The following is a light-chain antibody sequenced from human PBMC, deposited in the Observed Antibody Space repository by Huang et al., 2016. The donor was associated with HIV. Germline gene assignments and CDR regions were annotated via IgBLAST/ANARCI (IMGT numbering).Light chain of an antibody. CDR1: QTIDKH. Sequence: DIQMTQSPSSLSASVGDRVTITCRASQTIDKHLNWYQQKPGKAPKLLISVASRLQSGVPSRFSGGGSGTFFTLTINGLQPEDSASYYCQQGYVTPWTFGQGTKVEIK. J-gene: IGKJ1*01. CDR2: VAS. CDR3: QQGYVTPWT. V-gene: IGKV1-39*01.